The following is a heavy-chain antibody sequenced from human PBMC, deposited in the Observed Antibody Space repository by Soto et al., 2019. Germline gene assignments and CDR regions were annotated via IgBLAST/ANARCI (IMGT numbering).Heavy chain of an antibody. V-gene: IGHV1-69*02. CDR2: IIPILGIA. D-gene: IGHD7-27*01. CDR1: GGTFSSYT. CDR3: ARIQANSVFDY. Sequence: ASVKVSCKASGGTFSSYTISWVRQAPEQGLEWMGRIIPILGIANYAQKFQGRVTITADKSTSTAYMELSSLRSEDTAVYYCARIQANSVFDYWGQGTLVTVSS. J-gene: IGHJ4*02.